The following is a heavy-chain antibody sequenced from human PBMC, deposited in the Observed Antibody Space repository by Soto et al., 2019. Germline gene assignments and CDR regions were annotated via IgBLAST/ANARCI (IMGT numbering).Heavy chain of an antibody. J-gene: IGHJ6*02. V-gene: IGHV5-51*01. CDR1: GYSFTSYW. CDR2: IYPGDSDT. Sequence: PGESLKISCKGSGYSFTSYWIGWVRQMPGKGLEWMGIIYPGDSDTRYSPSFQGQVTISADKSISTAYLQWSSLKASDTAMYYCARYAGSSRDYYYYYGMDVWGQGTTVTVSS. CDR3: ARYAGSSRDYYYYYGMDV.